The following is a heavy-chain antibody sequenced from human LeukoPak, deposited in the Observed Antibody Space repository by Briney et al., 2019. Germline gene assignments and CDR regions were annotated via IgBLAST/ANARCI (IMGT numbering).Heavy chain of an antibody. CDR3: GRDSRGPDY. J-gene: IGHJ4*02. CDR1: GGSFNGYY. CDR2: INHSGST. D-gene: IGHD3-22*01. V-gene: IGHV4-34*01. Sequence: SETLSFTCAVDGGSFNGYYWGWLRQPPGNGLEWMGKINHSGSTNYNPSLKSRVTISVDTSKNQISLKLNSVTAADTAVYYCGRDSRGPDYWGEGNLVTVSS.